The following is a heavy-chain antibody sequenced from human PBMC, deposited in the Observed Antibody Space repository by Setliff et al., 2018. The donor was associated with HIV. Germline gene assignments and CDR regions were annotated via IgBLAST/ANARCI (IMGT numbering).Heavy chain of an antibody. CDR3: ARGVVRGAMEQPDYYYGMDV. Sequence: GGSLRLSCAASGFPFSSYWMSWVRQAPGEGLEWVANINEDGSEKYYVDSVKGRFTISRDNAKNSLYLQMNSLRAEDTAVYYRARGVVRGAMEQPDYYYGMDVWGQGTTVTVSS. CDR2: INEDGSEK. CDR1: GFPFSSYW. J-gene: IGHJ6*02. D-gene: IGHD3-10*01. V-gene: IGHV3-7*01.